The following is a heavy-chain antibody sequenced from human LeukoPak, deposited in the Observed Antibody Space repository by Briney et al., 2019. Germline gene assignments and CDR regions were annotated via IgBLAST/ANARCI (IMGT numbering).Heavy chain of an antibody. CDR2: ISGSGGST. V-gene: IGHV3-23*01. CDR1: GFTFSSYA. J-gene: IGHJ4*01. D-gene: IGHD3-22*01. Sequence: GGSLRLSCAASGFTFSSYAMSWVRQAPGKGLEWVSAISGSGGSTYYADSVKGRFTISRDNSKNTLYLQMNSLRAEDTAVYYCAKDPDSSGYYYVGADYWGQGTLVTVSS. CDR3: AKDPDSSGYYYVGADY.